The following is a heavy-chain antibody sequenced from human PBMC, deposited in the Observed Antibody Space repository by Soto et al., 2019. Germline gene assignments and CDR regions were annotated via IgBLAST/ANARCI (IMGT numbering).Heavy chain of an antibody. CDR2: TYYRSKWYN. J-gene: IGHJ2*01. Sequence: QVQLQQSGPGLVKPSQTLSLICAISGDSVSSKTATWNWIRQSPSRGLEWLGRTYYRSKWYNDYAVSVKSRVVLTPDTSKNPYSLQLNSVTPDDAAVYFCARDGSGFHWYFDLWGRGTLVTVSS. CDR3: ARDGSGFHWYFDL. V-gene: IGHV6-1*01. D-gene: IGHD6-19*01. CDR1: GDSVSSKTAT.